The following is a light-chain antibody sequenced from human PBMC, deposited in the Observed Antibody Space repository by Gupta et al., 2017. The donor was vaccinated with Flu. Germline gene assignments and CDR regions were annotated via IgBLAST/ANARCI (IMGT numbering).Light chain of an antibody. V-gene: IGKV1-5*03. CDR3: QQYKSGWT. J-gene: IGKJ1*01. CDR2: EAS. Sequence: VGDRVTITCRAGQSISSWVAWYQQNRGKAPKLLIYEASSLESRVPTRCGGSGSGTEFTLTSSGLQQDEFATYYWQQYKSGWTFGQGTKVEIK. CDR1: QSISSW.